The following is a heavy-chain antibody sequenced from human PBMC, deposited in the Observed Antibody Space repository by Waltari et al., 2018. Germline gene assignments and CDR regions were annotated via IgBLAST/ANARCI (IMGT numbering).Heavy chain of an antibody. CDR3: AAALGGGISASRPFHF. CDR2: LDPADGQA. D-gene: IGHD3-10*01. J-gene: IGHJ3*01. V-gene: IGHV1-69-2*01. Sequence: EVQLLQSGAEVKKPGTPVKISCKVSGDTFTDNYIHWIQQAPGKGLQWMGLLDPADGQAVYAEKFQGRDTMPADTSIHTAYMELTSLTSEDTAFYYCAAALGGGISASRPFHFWGQGTMITVSS. CDR1: GDTFTDNY.